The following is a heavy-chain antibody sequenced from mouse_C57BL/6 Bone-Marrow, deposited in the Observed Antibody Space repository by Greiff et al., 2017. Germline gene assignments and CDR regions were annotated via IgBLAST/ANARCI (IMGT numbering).Heavy chain of an antibody. D-gene: IGHD4-1*01. CDR1: GYTFTSYG. CDR3: ASSLSGTGGFDY. V-gene: IGHV1-81*01. Sequence: VKLVESGAELARPGASVKLSCKASGYTFTSYGISWVKQRTGQGLEWIGEIYPRSGNTYYNEKFKGKATLTADKSSSTAYMELRSLTSEDSAVYCCASSLSGTGGFDYWGQGTTLTVSS. CDR2: IYPRSGNT. J-gene: IGHJ2*01.